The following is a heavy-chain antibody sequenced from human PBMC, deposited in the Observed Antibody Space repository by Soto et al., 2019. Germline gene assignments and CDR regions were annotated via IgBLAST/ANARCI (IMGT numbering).Heavy chain of an antibody. Sequence: GGSLRLSCAASGFTFSSYGMHWVRQAPGKGLEWVAVIWYDGSNKYYADSVKGRFTISRDNPKNTLYLQMNSLRAEDTAVYYCARDGDPIVATIDYYYGMDVWGQGTTVTVSS. CDR1: GFTFSSYG. J-gene: IGHJ6*02. CDR2: IWYDGSNK. D-gene: IGHD5-12*01. V-gene: IGHV3-33*01. CDR3: ARDGDPIVATIDYYYGMDV.